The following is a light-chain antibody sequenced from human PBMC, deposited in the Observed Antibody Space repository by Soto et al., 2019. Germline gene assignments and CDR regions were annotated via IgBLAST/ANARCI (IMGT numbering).Light chain of an antibody. V-gene: IGKV1-5*03. CDR3: QQYHNYWT. Sequence: DIQMTQSPSTLSASVGDRATITCRASRSISSWLAWYQHKPGKAPKVLIYQASGLESGVPSRFSGSGSGTEFSLTISSLQPDDYATYYCQQYHNYWTFGQGTKVEMK. J-gene: IGKJ1*01. CDR1: RSISSW. CDR2: QAS.